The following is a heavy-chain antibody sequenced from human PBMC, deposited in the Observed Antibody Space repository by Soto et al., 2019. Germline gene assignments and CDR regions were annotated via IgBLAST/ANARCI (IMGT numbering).Heavy chain of an antibody. CDR3: ARDKQQWLVPWFDP. V-gene: IGHV1-2*02. CDR1: GYTFTGYY. D-gene: IGHD6-19*01. Sequence: ASVKVSWEASGYTFTGYYMHWVRQAPGQGLEWMGWINPNSGGTNYAQKFQGRVTMTRDTSISTAYMELSRLRSDDTAVYYCARDKQQWLVPWFDPWGQGTLVTVSS. CDR2: INPNSGGT. J-gene: IGHJ5*02.